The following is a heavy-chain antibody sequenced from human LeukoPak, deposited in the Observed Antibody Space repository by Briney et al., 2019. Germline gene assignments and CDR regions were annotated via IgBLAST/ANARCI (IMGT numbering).Heavy chain of an antibody. CDR1: GFPVSSNY. J-gene: IGHJ4*02. CDR3: ARWGGVTNFDY. Sequence: PGGSLRLSCAASGFPVSSNYMSWLRQAPGKGLEWVSIIYSGGTPYYPDSVKGRFTISRDNSKNTLYLQMNSLRAEDTAVYYCARWGGVTNFDYWGQGTLVTVSS. CDR2: IYSGGTP. V-gene: IGHV3-53*01. D-gene: IGHD2-21*02.